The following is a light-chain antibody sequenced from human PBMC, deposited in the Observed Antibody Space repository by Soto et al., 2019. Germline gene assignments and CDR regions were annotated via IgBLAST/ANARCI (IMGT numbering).Light chain of an antibody. V-gene: IGKV3-11*01. J-gene: IGKJ1*01. CDR3: QQRSKWPWT. Sequence: EIVLTQSPATLSLPPGERATLSCRASQSISSYLAWYQQKPGQAPRLLIYDASNRATGIPARFSGSGSGTDFTLTISSLEPDDFAVYFCQQRSKWPWTFGQGTKVEIK. CDR1: QSISSY. CDR2: DAS.